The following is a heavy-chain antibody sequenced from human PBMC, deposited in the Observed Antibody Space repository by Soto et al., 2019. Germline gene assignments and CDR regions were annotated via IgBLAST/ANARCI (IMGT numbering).Heavy chain of an antibody. CDR2: ISYDGSNK. CDR1: GFTFSSYG. CDR3: AKDPTNYDFWSGYYGNYYYYGMDV. J-gene: IGHJ6*02. Sequence: GGSLRLSCAASGFTFSSYGMHWVRQAPGKGLEWVAVISYDGSNKYYADSVKGRFTISRDNSKNTLYLQMNSLRAEDTAVYYCAKDPTNYDFWSGYYGNYYYYGMDVWGQGTTVTAP. D-gene: IGHD3-3*01. V-gene: IGHV3-30*18.